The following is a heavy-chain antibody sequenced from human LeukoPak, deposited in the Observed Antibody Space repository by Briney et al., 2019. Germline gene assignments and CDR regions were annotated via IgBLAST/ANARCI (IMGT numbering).Heavy chain of an antibody. J-gene: IGHJ4*02. CDR3: ARADYDFWSGYYIPDY. CDR1: GFTLSSYS. V-gene: IGHV3-48*01. Sequence: PGGSLRLSCAASGFTLSSYSMNWVRQAPGKGLEWVSYISSSSSTIYYADSVKGRFTISRDNAKNSLYLQMNSLRAEDTAVYYCARADYDFWSGYYIPDYWGQGTLVTVSS. CDR2: ISSSSSTI. D-gene: IGHD3-3*01.